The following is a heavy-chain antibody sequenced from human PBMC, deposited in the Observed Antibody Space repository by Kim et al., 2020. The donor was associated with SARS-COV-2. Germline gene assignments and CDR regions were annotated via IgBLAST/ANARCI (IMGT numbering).Heavy chain of an antibody. CDR1: GFNFDDDA. Sequence: GGSLRLSCAASGFNFDDDAMHWVRQAPGKGLEWVSLISGDGGSTYYADSVKGRFTISRDNSNNSLYLQMNSLRTEDNALYYCAKDLRFGELFSYYYMDVWGKGTTVTVSS. CDR3: AKDLRFGELFSYYYMDV. CDR2: ISGDGGST. D-gene: IGHD3-10*01. J-gene: IGHJ6*03. V-gene: IGHV3-43*02.